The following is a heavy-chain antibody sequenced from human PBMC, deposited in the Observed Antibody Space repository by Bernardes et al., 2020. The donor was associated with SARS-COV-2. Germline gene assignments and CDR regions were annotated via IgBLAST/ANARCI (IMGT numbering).Heavy chain of an antibody. CDR2: ISYDGSNK. CDR1: GFTFSSYG. D-gene: IGHD1-20*01. J-gene: IGHJ4*02. Sequence: GGSLRLSCAASGFTFSSYGMHWVRQAPGKGLEWVAVISYDGSNKYYVDSVKGRFTISRDNSKNTLYLQMSSLRAEDTAVYYCAKATATITFYLDYWGQGRLVTVSS. V-gene: IGHV3-30*18. CDR3: AKATATITFYLDY.